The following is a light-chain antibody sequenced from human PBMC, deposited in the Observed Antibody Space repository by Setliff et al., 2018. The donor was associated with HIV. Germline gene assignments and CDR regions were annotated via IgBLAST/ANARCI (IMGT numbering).Light chain of an antibody. CDR2: EVS. J-gene: IGLJ1*01. V-gene: IGLV2-18*02. Sequence: QSALTQPPYVSGAPGQSVTISCTGSTSDIGHYNRVSWYQQPPGAAPKLIMYEVSHRPSGVPVRFSGSKSDSTASLTISGLQPEDEAGYYCSSYTTSITVVFGTGTKVTVL. CDR3: SSYTTSITVV. CDR1: TSDIGHYNR.